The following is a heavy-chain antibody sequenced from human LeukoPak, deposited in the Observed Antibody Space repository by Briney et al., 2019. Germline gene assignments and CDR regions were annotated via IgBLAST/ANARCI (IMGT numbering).Heavy chain of an antibody. J-gene: IGHJ4*02. CDR1: GYTFTSYG. CDR3: ARSAVVAVAGTKDY. Sequence: ASVKVSCKASGYTFTSYGISWVRQAPGQGLEWMVWISAYNGNTNYAQKLQGRVTMTTDTSTSTAYMELRSLRSDDTAVYYCARSAVVAVAGTKDYWGQGTLVTVSS. D-gene: IGHD6-19*01. V-gene: IGHV1-18*01. CDR2: ISAYNGNT.